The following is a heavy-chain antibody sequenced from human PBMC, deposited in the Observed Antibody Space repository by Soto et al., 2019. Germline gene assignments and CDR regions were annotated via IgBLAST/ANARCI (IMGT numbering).Heavy chain of an antibody. V-gene: IGHV4-39*01. CDR1: GGSISSSSYY. Sequence: SETLSLTCTVSGGSISSSSYYWGWIRQPPGKGLEWIGSIYYSGSTYYNPSLKSRVTISVDTSKNQFSLKLSSVTAADTAVYYCERKRRSGYRYGWFDPWGQGTLVTVYS. CDR2: IYYSGST. CDR3: ERKRRSGYRYGWFDP. D-gene: IGHD5-18*01. J-gene: IGHJ5*02.